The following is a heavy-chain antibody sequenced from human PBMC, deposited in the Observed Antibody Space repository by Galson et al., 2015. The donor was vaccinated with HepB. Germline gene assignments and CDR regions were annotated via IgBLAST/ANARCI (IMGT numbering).Heavy chain of an antibody. CDR2: INSAHNGNT. D-gene: IGHD1-26*01. Sequence: SVEVSCKASGYTFSNYGIAWVRQAPGQGLEWIGWINSAHNGNTNYAEKFQGRVTMTTDTFPGTAYMELTSLTSDDTAVYYCARGGSGTYYPEDHWGQGTLVTVSS. J-gene: IGHJ4*02. CDR3: ARGGSGTYYPEDH. CDR1: GYTFSNYG. V-gene: IGHV1-18*01.